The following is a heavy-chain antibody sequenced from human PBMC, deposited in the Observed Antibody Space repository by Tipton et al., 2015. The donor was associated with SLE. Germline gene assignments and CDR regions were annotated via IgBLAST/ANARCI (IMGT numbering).Heavy chain of an antibody. J-gene: IGHJ6*03. V-gene: IGHV3-7*01. CDR1: GFTFSSFW. CDR3: ARLLLKPSRCMDV. Sequence: GSLRLSCAASGFTFSSFWMSWVRQAPGKGLEWVANIKEDGSEQYYVDSLKGRFTISRDNAKNSLYLQMSSLRAEDTAVYYCARLLLKPSRCMDVWGEGTTVTVSS. D-gene: IGHD2-15*01. CDR2: IKEDGSEQ.